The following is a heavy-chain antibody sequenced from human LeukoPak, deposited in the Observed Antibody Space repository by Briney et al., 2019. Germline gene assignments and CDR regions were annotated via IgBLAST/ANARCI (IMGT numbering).Heavy chain of an antibody. D-gene: IGHD3-3*01. Sequence: GGSLRLSCAASGFTFTSYSMNWVRQAPGKGLEWVSYISSSGDTIYYADSVKGRFTISRDNAKNSLYLQMNSLRAEDTAVYYCARGRVFFDYWGQGTLVTVSS. V-gene: IGHV3-48*04. CDR2: ISSSGDTI. CDR1: GFTFTSYS. CDR3: ARGRVFFDY. J-gene: IGHJ4*02.